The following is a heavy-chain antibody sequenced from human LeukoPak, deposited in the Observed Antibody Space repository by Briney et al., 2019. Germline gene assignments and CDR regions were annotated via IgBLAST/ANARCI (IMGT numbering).Heavy chain of an antibody. J-gene: IGHJ4*02. CDR1: GFTFSNAW. CDR3: ANGDGFDY. Sequence: GGSLRLSCAASGFTFSNAWMSWVRQAPGKGLEWVANIKQDGSETYYADSVKGRFTIFRDNAKNSLYLQMDSLRVEDTAVYYCANGDGFDYWGQGTLVIVSS. CDR2: IKQDGSET. V-gene: IGHV3-7*01. D-gene: IGHD5-24*01.